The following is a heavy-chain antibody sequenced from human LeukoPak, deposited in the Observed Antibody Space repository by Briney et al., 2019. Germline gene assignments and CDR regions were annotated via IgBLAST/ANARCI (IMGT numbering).Heavy chain of an antibody. Sequence: SETLSLTCTVSGGSISSSSYYWGWIRQPPGKGLEWIGSIYYSGSTYYNPSLKSRVTISVDTSKNQFSLKLSSVTAADTAVYYCARDDNYYGSGSYYFDYWGQGTLVTVSS. CDR2: IYYSGST. V-gene: IGHV4-39*07. CDR3: ARDDNYYGSGSYYFDY. CDR1: GGSISSSSYY. J-gene: IGHJ4*02. D-gene: IGHD3-10*01.